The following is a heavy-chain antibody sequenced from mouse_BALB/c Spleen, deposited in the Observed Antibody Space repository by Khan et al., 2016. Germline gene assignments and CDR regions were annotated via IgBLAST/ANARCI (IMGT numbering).Heavy chain of an antibody. J-gene: IGHJ4*01. CDR1: GFTIKDTY. CDR3: PKNYYGNSGGNCYAEDY. V-gene: IGHV14-3*02. D-gene: IGHD2-1*01. CDR2: INPSNGNT. Sequence: EVQLQESGPELVKPGASVTLSCTTSGFTIKDTYIHWVNQRPEQGLEWIVRINPSNGNTEYAPKFQGRATITPDTSTNPAYLQLSSLTSEDTAVYYCPKNYYGNSGGNCYAEDYGGETTAVAVSS.